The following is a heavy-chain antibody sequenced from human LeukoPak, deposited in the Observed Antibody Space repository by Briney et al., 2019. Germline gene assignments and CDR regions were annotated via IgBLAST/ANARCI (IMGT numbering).Heavy chain of an antibody. V-gene: IGHV1-2*02. Sequence: GASVTVSCKASGYTFTGYYMHWVRQAPGQGLEWMGWINPNSGGTNYAQKFQGRVTMTRDASISTAYMELSRLGSDDKAVYYCARGIALPDYWGQGTLVTVSS. CDR1: GYTFTGYY. CDR3: ARGIALPDY. J-gene: IGHJ4*02. D-gene: IGHD2-15*01. CDR2: INPNSGGT.